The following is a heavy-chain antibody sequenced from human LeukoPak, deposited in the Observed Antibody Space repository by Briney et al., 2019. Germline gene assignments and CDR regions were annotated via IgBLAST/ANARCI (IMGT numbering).Heavy chain of an antibody. J-gene: IGHJ4*02. CDR3: TRDELWAVNFDY. CDR2: IRSKAYGGTT. CDR1: GFTFGDYA. Sequence: PGRSLRLSCTASGFTFGDYAMSWVRQAPGKGLEWVGFIRSKAYGGTTEYAASVKGRFTISRDDSKSIAYLQMNSLETEDTAVYYCTRDELWAVNFDYWGQGTLVTVSS. D-gene: IGHD2-21*01. V-gene: IGHV3-49*04.